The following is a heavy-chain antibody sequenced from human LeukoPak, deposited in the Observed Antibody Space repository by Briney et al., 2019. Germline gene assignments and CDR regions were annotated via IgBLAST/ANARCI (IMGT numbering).Heavy chain of an antibody. CDR3: ARAGSSWYKGRLDY. V-gene: IGHV1-2*02. Sequence: ASVNVSCKVSGYTLTDLSMHWVRQAPGQGLEWMGWINPNSGGTNYAQKFQGRVTMTRDTSISTAYMELSRLRSDDTAVYYCARAGSSWYKGRLDYWGQGTLVTVSS. J-gene: IGHJ4*02. D-gene: IGHD6-13*01. CDR1: GYTLTDLS. CDR2: INPNSGGT.